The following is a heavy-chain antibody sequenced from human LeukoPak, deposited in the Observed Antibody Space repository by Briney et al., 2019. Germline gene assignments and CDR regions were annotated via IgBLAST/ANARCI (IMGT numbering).Heavy chain of an antibody. Sequence: SVKVSCKASGGTFSSYAISWVRQAPGQGLEWMGGIIPIFGTANYAQKFQGRVTITADESTSTAYMELSSLRSEDTAVYYCASQTYYDILTGYYYYYYMDVWGKGTTVTVSS. CDR1: GGTFSSYA. CDR2: IIPIFGTA. CDR3: ASQTYYDILTGYYYYYYMDV. J-gene: IGHJ6*03. V-gene: IGHV1-69*13. D-gene: IGHD3-9*01.